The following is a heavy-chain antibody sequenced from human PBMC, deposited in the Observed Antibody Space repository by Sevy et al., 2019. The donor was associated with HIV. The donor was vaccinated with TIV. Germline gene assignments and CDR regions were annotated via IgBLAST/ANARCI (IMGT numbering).Heavy chain of an antibody. D-gene: IGHD3-10*01. CDR1: GFKFDDYA. Sequence: GGSLRLSCEVSGFKFDDYAMQWVRQPPGKGLEWVSGISWNSDSIGYVDSVKGRFTISRDNAKNSLYLQMNSLRPEDSALYYCVSLGATTGSGFDSWGQGTRVTVSS. CDR3: VSLGATTGSGFDS. J-gene: IGHJ4*02. V-gene: IGHV3-9*01. CDR2: ISWNSDSI.